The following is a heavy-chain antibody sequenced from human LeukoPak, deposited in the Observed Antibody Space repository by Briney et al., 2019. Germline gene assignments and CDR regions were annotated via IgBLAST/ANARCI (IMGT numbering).Heavy chain of an antibody. CDR1: GFTFSSYA. J-gene: IGHJ4*02. V-gene: IGHV3-64*02. D-gene: IGHD3-3*01. Sequence: PGGSLRLSCAASGFTFSSYAMHWVRQAPGKGLEYVSAISSNGGSTYYADSVKGRFTISRDNSKNTLYLQMGSLRAEDMAVYYCARALWSGYKGALGYWGQGTLVTVSS. CDR2: ISSNGGST. CDR3: ARALWSGYKGALGY.